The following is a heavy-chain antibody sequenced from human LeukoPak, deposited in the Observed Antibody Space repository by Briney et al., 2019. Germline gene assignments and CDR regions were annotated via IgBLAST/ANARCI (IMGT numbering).Heavy chain of an antibody. CDR1: GYTFTSYG. CDR3: ARDPDPPVRGMYYYYYGMDV. CDR2: ISAYNGNT. V-gene: IGHV1-18*01. Sequence: ASVKVSCKASGYTFTSYGISWVRQAPGQGLEWMGWISAYNGNTNYAQKLQGRVTMTPDTSTSTAYMELRSLRSDDTAVYYCARDPDPPVRGMYYYYYGMDVWGQGTTVTVSS. D-gene: IGHD3-10*01. J-gene: IGHJ6*02.